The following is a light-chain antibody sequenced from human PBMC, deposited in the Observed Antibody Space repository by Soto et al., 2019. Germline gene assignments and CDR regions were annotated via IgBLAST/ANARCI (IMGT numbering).Light chain of an antibody. CDR3: QQSYSAPLT. V-gene: IGKV4-1*01. Sequence: DIVMTQSPDSLAVSLGERATINCKSSQSVLSSSNNKNYLHWYQQKPGQPPKLVIYWASTRASGVPDRFSGRGSGTDFTLTISSLQADDVAVYYCQQSYSAPLTFGGGTKVEIK. J-gene: IGKJ4*01. CDR2: WAS. CDR1: QSVLSSSNNKNY.